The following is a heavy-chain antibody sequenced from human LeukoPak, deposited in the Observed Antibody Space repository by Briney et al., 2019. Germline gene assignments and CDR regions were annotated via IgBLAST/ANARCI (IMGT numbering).Heavy chain of an antibody. CDR1: GFTFDDYA. CDR3: AKDSDKYYYYMDV. J-gene: IGHJ6*03. V-gene: IGHV3-9*01. Sequence: GGSLRLSCAASGFTFDDYAMHWVRQAPGKGLEWVSGISWNSGSIGYADSVKGRFTISRDNAKNSLYLQTNSLRAEDTALYYCAKDSDKYYYYMDVWGKGTTVTVSS. CDR2: ISWNSGSI.